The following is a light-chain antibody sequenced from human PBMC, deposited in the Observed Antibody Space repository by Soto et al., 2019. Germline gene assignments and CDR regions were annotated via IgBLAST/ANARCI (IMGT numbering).Light chain of an antibody. J-gene: IGLJ2*01. CDR3: SSYTSSSTLDVV. CDR1: SSDVGGYNY. CDR2: DVS. Sequence: QSALTQPASVSGSPGQSITISCTGTSSDVGGYNYVSWYQQHPGKAPKLTIYDVSSRPSGISNRFSGSKSGNTASLTISGLQAEDEADYYCSSYTSSSTLDVVFGGGTKLTAL. V-gene: IGLV2-14*01.